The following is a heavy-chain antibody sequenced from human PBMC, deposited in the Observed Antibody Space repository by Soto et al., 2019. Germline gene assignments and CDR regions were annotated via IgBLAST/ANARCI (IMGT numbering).Heavy chain of an antibody. J-gene: IGHJ6*02. V-gene: IGHV1-2*02. Sequence: SVKVSCKASGYTFTGYYMHWVRQAPVQGLEWMGWINPNSGGTNYAQKFQGRVTMTRDTSISTAYMELSRLRSDDTAVYYCAREYGSGSYYYYGMDVWGQGTTVTVS. CDR3: AREYGSGSYYYYGMDV. D-gene: IGHD3-10*01. CDR2: INPNSGGT. CDR1: GYTFTGYY.